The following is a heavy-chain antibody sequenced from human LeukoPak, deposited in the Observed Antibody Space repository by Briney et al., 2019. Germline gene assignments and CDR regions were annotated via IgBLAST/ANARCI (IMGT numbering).Heavy chain of an antibody. CDR1: DGSSSSSS. CDR3: ARRQQTGGDNGLYNRFDS. Sequence: SETLSLTCTVSDGSSSSSSWNWLRQPPGKGLEWIGYIYYSGSTKYNPSLESRVTISVDTSKNQISLNLRSVTAADTAIYYCARRQQTGGDNGLYNRFDSWGQGILVTVSS. D-gene: IGHD2-21*01. CDR2: IYYSGST. J-gene: IGHJ5*01. V-gene: IGHV4-59*08.